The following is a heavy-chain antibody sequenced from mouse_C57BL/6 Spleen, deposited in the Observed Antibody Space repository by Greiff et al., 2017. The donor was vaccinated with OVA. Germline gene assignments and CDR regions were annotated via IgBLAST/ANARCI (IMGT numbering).Heavy chain of an antibody. V-gene: IGHV1-82*01. D-gene: IGHD2-4*01. CDR1: GYAFSSSW. Sequence: LVESGPELVKPGASVKISCKASGYAFSSSWMNWVKQRPGKGLEWIGRIYPGDGDTNYNGKFKGKATLTADKSSSTAYMQLSSLTSEDSAVYFCARVWDYEGDWYFDVWGTGTTVTVSS. CDR3: ARVWDYEGDWYFDV. CDR2: IYPGDGDT. J-gene: IGHJ1*03.